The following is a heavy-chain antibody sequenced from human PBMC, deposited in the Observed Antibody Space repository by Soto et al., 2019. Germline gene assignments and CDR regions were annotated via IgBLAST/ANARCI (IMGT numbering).Heavy chain of an antibody. CDR3: ARDRLRYNWNAFPYYYSGMDV. CDR2: ISYDGSNK. J-gene: IGHJ6*02. V-gene: IGHV3-30-3*01. Sequence: QVQLVESGGGVVQPGRSLRLSCAASGFTFSSYAMQWVRQAPGKGLEWVAVISYDGSNKYYSDSVKGRVTISRDNSKNTLYLQMNSLRAADTAVYYCARDRLRYNWNAFPYYYSGMDVWGQGTTVTVSS. D-gene: IGHD1-1*01. CDR1: GFTFSSYA.